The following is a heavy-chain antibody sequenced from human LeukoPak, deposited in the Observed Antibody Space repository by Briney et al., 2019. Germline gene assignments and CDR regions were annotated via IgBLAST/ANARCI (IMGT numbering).Heavy chain of an antibody. V-gene: IGHV1-46*01. J-gene: IGHJ4*02. D-gene: IGHD5-12*01. Sequence: ASVKVSCKASGYTFTSYYMHWVRQAPGQGLEWMGIINPSGGSTSYAQKFQGRVTMTRDTSTSTVYMELSSLRSEDTAVYYCARDLSPRYSGYDYEAHYFDYWGQGTLVTVSS. CDR1: GYTFTSYY. CDR3: ARDLSPRYSGYDYEAHYFDY. CDR2: INPSGGST.